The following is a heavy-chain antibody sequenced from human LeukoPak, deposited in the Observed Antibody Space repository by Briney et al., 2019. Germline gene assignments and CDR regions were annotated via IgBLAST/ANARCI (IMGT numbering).Heavy chain of an antibody. CDR1: GFTVSSNY. CDR2: ISGSGGST. Sequence: GGSLRLSCAASGFTVSSNYMSWVRQAPGKGLEWVSGISGSGGSTYYEDSVKGRFTISRDNSKNTLYLQMNSLRAEDTAVYYCAKGTYCGGVCYSFDYWGQGTLVTVSS. D-gene: IGHD2-21*01. CDR3: AKGTYCGGVCYSFDY. J-gene: IGHJ4*02. V-gene: IGHV3-23*01.